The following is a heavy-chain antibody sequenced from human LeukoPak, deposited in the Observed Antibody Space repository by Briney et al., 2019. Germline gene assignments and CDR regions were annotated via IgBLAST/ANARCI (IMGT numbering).Heavy chain of an antibody. D-gene: IGHD5-12*01. J-gene: IGHJ3*02. Sequence: PGGSLRLSCAASGFTFSSYAMSWVRQAPGKGLEWVSSISIGSNYMSYADSVRGRFTISRDNAKNSLYLQMNSLRAEDTAVYYCARDLSYDRVNAFDIWGQGTMVTVSS. CDR2: ISIGSNYM. V-gene: IGHV3-21*01. CDR3: ARDLSYDRVNAFDI. CDR1: GFTFSSYA.